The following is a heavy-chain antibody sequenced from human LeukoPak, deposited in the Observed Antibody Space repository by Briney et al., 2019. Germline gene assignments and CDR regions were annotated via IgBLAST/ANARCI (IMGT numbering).Heavy chain of an antibody. V-gene: IGHV3-21*01. CDR3: ARDPVAGLDY. J-gene: IGHJ4*02. CDR2: ISSSSSYI. Sequence: GGSLRLSCAASGFTFSSYSMHWVRQAPGKGLEWVSSISSSSSYIYYADSVKGRFTISRDNAKNSLYLQMNSLRAEDTAVYYCARDPVAGLDYWGQGTLVTVSS. CDR1: GFTFSSYS. D-gene: IGHD6-19*01.